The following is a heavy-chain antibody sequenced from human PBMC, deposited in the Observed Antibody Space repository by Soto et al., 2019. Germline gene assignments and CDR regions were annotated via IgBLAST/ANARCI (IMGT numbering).Heavy chain of an antibody. Sequence: QVQLQQWGAGLLKPSETLSLTCAVYGGSFSGYYWSWIRQPPGKGLEWIGEINHSGSTNYNPSLKSRVNISVDTSKNQFSLKLSSVTAADTAVYYCASGRRTAVTIDYWGQGTLVTVSS. CDR1: GGSFSGYY. CDR3: ASGRRTAVTIDY. V-gene: IGHV4-34*01. D-gene: IGHD4-17*01. CDR2: INHSGST. J-gene: IGHJ4*02.